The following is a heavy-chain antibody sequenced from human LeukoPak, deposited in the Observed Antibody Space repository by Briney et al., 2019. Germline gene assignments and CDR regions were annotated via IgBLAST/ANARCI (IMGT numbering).Heavy chain of an antibody. Sequence: SETLSLTCTVSGVSISSSSYYWGWIRLPPGKGLEWIGSIYYSGSTYYNPSLKSRVTISVDTSKNQFSLKLSSVTAADTAVYYCARVDGRELGSWYFDYWGQGTLVTVSS. D-gene: IGHD6-6*01. V-gene: IGHV4-39*07. CDR1: GVSISSSSYY. CDR3: ARVDGRELGSWYFDY. CDR2: IYYSGST. J-gene: IGHJ4*02.